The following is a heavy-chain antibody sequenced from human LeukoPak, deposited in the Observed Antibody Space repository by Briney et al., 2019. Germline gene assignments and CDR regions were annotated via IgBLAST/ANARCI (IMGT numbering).Heavy chain of an antibody. CDR2: IYYSGST. D-gene: IGHD1-26*01. CDR1: GGSISSYY. J-gene: IGHJ3*02. Sequence: NTSETLSLTCTVSGGSISSYYWSWIRQPPRKGLEWIGYIYYSGSTDYNPSLKSRVTISVDTSKNQFSLKLSSVTAADTAVYYCATYSGSRAFDIWGQGTMVTVSS. CDR3: ATYSGSRAFDI. V-gene: IGHV4-59*01.